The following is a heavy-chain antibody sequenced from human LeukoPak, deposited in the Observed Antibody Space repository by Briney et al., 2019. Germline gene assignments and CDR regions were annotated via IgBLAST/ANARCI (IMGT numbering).Heavy chain of an antibody. Sequence: ASVKVSCKASGYTFTGHPMHWVRQAPGQGLEWMGRINPNSGGTNYAQKFRGRVTMTRDTPISTAYMELSRLRSDDTAVYYCARDRDGYNPGGFDYWGQGTLVTVSS. CDR1: GYTFTGHP. CDR3: ARDRDGYNPGGFDY. D-gene: IGHD5-24*01. J-gene: IGHJ4*02. CDR2: INPNSGGT. V-gene: IGHV1-2*06.